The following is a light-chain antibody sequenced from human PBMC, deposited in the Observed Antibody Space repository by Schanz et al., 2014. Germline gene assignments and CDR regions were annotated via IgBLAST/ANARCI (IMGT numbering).Light chain of an antibody. J-gene: IGKJ4*01. Sequence: DIVMTQSPLSLPVTPGEPASISCRSSQSLLHSNGYTYLDWYLQKPGQSPQLLIYLGSNRASGVPDRFSGSGSGTDFTLKISRVEAEDVGVYYCMEALQTRLTFGGGTKVVIK. CDR3: MEALQTRLT. V-gene: IGKV2-28*01. CDR1: QSLLHSNGYTY. CDR2: LGS.